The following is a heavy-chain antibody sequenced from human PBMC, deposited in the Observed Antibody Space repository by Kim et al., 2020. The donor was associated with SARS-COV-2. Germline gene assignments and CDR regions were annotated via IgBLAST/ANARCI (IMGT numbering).Heavy chain of an antibody. V-gene: IGHV3-30*03. CDR2: ISYDGSHK. J-gene: IGHJ4*02. CDR1: GFTFSSYN. Sequence: GGSLRLSCAASGFTFSSYNVHWVRQAPGKGLEWVAVISYDGSHKYYVDSVKGRFAISRDNSKNTLFLQMNSLRAEDTAVYYCTHFDFLGQGTLVTVSS. CDR3: THFDF.